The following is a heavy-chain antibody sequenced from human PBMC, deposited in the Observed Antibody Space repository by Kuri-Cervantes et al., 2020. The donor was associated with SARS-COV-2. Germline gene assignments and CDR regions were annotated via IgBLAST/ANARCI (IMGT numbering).Heavy chain of an antibody. D-gene: IGHD6-13*01. CDR3: AKDGLAAAGLHYYYYYGMDV. CDR2: ISGSGGST. Sequence: GESLKISCAASGFTFSSYAMSWVRQAPGKGLEWVSAISGSGGSTYYADSVKGRFTISRDNSKNTLYLQMNSLRAEDTAVYYCAKDGLAAAGLHYYYYYGMDVWGQGTTVTVS. V-gene: IGHV3-23*01. J-gene: IGHJ6*02. CDR1: GFTFSSYA.